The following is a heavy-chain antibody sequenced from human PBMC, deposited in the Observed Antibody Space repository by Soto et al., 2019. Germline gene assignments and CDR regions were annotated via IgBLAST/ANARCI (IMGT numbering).Heavy chain of an antibody. CDR1: GYTLTASS. J-gene: IGHJ3*02. CDR3: ATGLQRELLNSDFDI. D-gene: IGHD1-26*01. V-gene: IGHV1-24*01. CDR2: FDPEDGET. Sequence: ASVKVSCKASGYTLTASSMNWVRQAPGKGLEWMGGFDPEDGETIYAQKFQGRVTMTEDTSTDTAYMELSSLRSEDTAVYYCATGLQRELLNSDFDIWGQGTMVTVSS.